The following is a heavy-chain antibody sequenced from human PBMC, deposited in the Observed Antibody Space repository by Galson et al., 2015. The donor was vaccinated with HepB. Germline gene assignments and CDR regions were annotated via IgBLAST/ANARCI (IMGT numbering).Heavy chain of an antibody. CDR3: ARGVLLWDGPDY. D-gene: IGHD3-10*01. Sequence: SVKVSCTASGYKFTSYYMHWVRQAPGQGLEWMGIINPSGGSTDYAHKFQGRLTMTRDTSTSTVFMELSSLRSEDTAVYHCARGVLLWDGPDYWGQGTLVTVSS. J-gene: IGHJ4*02. CDR1: GYKFTSYY. V-gene: IGHV1-46*01. CDR2: INPSGGST.